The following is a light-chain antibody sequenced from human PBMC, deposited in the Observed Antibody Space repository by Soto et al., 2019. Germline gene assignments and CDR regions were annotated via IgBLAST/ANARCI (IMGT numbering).Light chain of an antibody. CDR2: GAS. CDR3: QQYNSYRT. V-gene: IGKV3-20*01. J-gene: IGKJ1*01. Sequence: EIVLTQSPATLSSFPGDRVTLSCRASQSVSSRYLAWYQQKAGQAPRLLIYGASSRATGIPDRFSGSGSGTEFTLTISSLQPDDFATYYCQQYNSYRTFGQGTKVDIK. CDR1: QSVSSRY.